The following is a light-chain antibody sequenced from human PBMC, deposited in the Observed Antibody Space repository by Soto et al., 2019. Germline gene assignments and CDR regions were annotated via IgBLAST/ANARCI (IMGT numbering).Light chain of an antibody. CDR3: SSYAGAVV. Sequence: QSALTQSASESGSPGQSITISCTGTSSDVGSYNLVSWYQHHPGKAPKLMIYEGSNRPSGVSNRFSGSKSGNTASLTISGLQAEDEADYYCSSYAGAVVFGGGTKLTVL. J-gene: IGLJ2*01. CDR1: SSDVGSYNL. V-gene: IGLV2-23*01. CDR2: EGS.